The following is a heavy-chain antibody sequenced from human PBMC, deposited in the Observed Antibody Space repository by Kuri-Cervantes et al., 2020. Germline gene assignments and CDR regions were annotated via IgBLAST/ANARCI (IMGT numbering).Heavy chain of an antibody. D-gene: IGHD2-2*01. V-gene: IGHV3-7*01. CDR1: GFTFSSYW. Sequence: GESLKISCAASGFTFSSYWMTWVRQAPGKGLEWVANIKQDGSEKYYVDSVKGRFTISRDNAKNSLYLQMNSLRAEDTAVYYCARTSRSDYWGQGTLVTVSS. CDR3: ARTSRSDY. CDR2: IKQDGSEK. J-gene: IGHJ4*02.